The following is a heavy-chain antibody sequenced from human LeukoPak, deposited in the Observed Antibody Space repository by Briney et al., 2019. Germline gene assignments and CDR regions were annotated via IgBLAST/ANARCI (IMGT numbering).Heavy chain of an antibody. J-gene: IGHJ6*02. V-gene: IGHV3-21*01. CDR3: AREVGVVPGANHYYYYGMDV. Sequence: KTGGSLRLSCAASEFTFSSYSMNWVRQAPGKGLEWVSSISSSGSYIYYADSVKGRFTISRDNAKNSLYLQMSSLRAEDTAVYYCAREVGVVPGANHYYYYGMDVWGQGTTVTVSS. CDR1: EFTFSSYS. CDR2: ISSSGSYI. D-gene: IGHD4/OR15-4a*01.